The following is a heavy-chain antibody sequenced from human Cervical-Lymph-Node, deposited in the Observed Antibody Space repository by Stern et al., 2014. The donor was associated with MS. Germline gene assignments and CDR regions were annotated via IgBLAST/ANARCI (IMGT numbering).Heavy chain of an antibody. J-gene: IGHJ3*02. CDR2: IVVGSGNT. CDR3: AAKRDYYDSSGTDAFDI. D-gene: IGHD3-22*01. CDR1: GFTFTSSA. V-gene: IGHV1-58*01. Sequence: QLEESGPEVKKPGTSVKVSCKASGFTFTSSAVQWVRQARGQRLEWIGWIVVGSGNTNYAQKFQERVTITRDMSTSTADMELSSLRFEDTAVYYCAAKRDYYDSSGTDAFDIWGQGTMVTVSS.